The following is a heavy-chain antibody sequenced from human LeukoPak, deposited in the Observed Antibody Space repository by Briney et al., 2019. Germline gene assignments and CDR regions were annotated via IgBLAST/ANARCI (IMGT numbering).Heavy chain of an antibody. V-gene: IGHV1-46*01. CDR1: GDTFSRYY. Sequence: ASVKVSCKASGDTFSRYYIHWVRQAPGQGLEWMGIINPSGGSTSYAQNFQGRVTMTRDTSTSTAYMELRRLRSGDTAMYYCARGPRYDYDSSVYYFEFWGQGTLVTVSS. D-gene: IGHD3-22*01. CDR3: ARGPRYDYDSSVYYFEF. J-gene: IGHJ4*02. CDR2: INPSGGST.